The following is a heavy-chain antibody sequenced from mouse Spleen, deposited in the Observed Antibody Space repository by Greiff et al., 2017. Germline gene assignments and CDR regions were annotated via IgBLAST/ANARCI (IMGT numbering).Heavy chain of an antibody. V-gene: IGHV1-81*01. J-gene: IGHJ3*01. Sequence: QVQLKQSGAELARPGASVKLSCKASGYTFTSYGISWVKQRTGQGLEWIGEIYPRSGNTYYNEKFKGKATLTADKSSSTAYMELRSLTSEDSAVYFCARRGEKGFAYWGQGTLVTVSA. CDR2: IYPRSGNT. CDR1: GYTFTSYG. CDR3: ARRGEKGFAY.